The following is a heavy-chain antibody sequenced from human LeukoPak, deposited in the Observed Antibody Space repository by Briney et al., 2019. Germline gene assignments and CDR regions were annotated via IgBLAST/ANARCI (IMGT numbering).Heavy chain of an antibody. CDR2: INPNSGGT. V-gene: IGHV1-2*06. D-gene: IGHD3-3*01. CDR1: GYTFTGYY. J-gene: IGHJ4*02. Sequence: GASVKVSCKASGYTFTGYYMHWVRQAPGQGLEWMGRINPNSGGTNYAQKFQGRVTMTRDTSTSTVYMELSSLRSEDTAVYYCARDGVGSGNHPFDYWGQGTLVTVSS. CDR3: ARDGVGSGNHPFDY.